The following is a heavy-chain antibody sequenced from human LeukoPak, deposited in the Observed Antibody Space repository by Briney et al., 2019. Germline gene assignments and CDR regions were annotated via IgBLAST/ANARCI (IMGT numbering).Heavy chain of an antibody. CDR1: GGSISSSSYY. J-gene: IGHJ4*02. Sequence: PSETLSLTCTVSGGSISSSSYYWGWIRQPPGKGLEWIGSIYYSGSTYYNPSLKSRVTISVDTSKNQFSLKLSSVTAADTAVYYCASYAGKEGIAAAGTSVSRDYWGQGTLVTVSS. CDR2: IYYSGST. CDR3: ASYAGKEGIAAAGTSVSRDY. D-gene: IGHD6-13*01. V-gene: IGHV4-39*07.